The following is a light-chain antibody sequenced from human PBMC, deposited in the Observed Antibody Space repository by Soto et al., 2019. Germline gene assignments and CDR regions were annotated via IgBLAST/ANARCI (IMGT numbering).Light chain of an antibody. CDR2: GAS. J-gene: IGKJ1*01. V-gene: IGKV3-20*01. Sequence: DIVVTKCPCTLSLSPGGRATLSCRASQRVSSSSLSWYQQKPGQAPRLLFYGASNRATAIPDRFSGSGFGTDFTLTITRLEPEDFAVYYCQQYCDSTQTFGPGTKVDIK. CDR3: QQYCDSTQT. CDR1: QRVSSSS.